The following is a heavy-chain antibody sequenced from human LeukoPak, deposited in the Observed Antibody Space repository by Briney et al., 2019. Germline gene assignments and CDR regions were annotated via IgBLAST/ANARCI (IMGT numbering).Heavy chain of an antibody. CDR3: ARDLTFSSGWYIAAFDI. J-gene: IGHJ3*02. Sequence: SETLSLTCTVSGGSISSSSYYWGWIRQPPGKGLEWIGSIYYSGSTYYNPSLKSRVTISVDTSKNQFSLKLSSVTAADTAVYYCARDLTFSSGWYIAAFDIWGQGTMVTVSS. D-gene: IGHD6-19*01. V-gene: IGHV4-39*07. CDR2: IYYSGST. CDR1: GGSISSSSYY.